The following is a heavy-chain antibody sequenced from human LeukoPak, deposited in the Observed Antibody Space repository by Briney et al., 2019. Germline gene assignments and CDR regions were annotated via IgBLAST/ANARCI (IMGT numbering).Heavy chain of an antibody. J-gene: IGHJ4*02. CDR2: ISNIGNHI. D-gene: IGHD3-10*01. Sequence: GGSLRLSCSASGFTFRGYTMNWVRQAPGKGLEWVSSISNIGNHIYYADSVKGRFTISRDNAKNSLYLQMNSLRAEDTAVYYCAREPIIRGVVDYWGQGTLVTVSS. CDR1: GFTFRGYT. V-gene: IGHV3-21*04. CDR3: AREPIIRGVVDY.